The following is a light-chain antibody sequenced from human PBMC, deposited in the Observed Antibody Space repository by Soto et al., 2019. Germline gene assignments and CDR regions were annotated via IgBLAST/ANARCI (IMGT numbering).Light chain of an antibody. CDR1: RSVSTS. CDR3: QQRSSWPT. V-gene: IGKV3-11*01. Sequence: EIVLTQSPATLSLSPGERGTLSCRASRSVSTSLAWYQQKPGQAPRLLIYEASERATATPARFTGSGSGTDFTLTISSLEPEDFAIYYCQQRSSWPTFGGGTKVEIK. J-gene: IGKJ4*01. CDR2: EAS.